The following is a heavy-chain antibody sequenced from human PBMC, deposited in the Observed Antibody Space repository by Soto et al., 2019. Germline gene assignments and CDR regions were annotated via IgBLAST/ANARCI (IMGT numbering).Heavy chain of an antibody. CDR2: INAGNGNT. D-gene: IGHD2-21*01. V-gene: IGHV1-3*01. Sequence: VQLVQSGAEVEKPGASVKVSCKASGYTFTDYAVHWVRQAPGQRLEWMGWINAGNGNTRYSQKFQGRVTITRDTSARTAYMELNSLRSEDTAVYYCARGHLAVIPVASWYFYMDVWGKGTTVNVSS. CDR1: GYTFTDYA. CDR3: ARGHLAVIPVASWYFYMDV. J-gene: IGHJ6*03.